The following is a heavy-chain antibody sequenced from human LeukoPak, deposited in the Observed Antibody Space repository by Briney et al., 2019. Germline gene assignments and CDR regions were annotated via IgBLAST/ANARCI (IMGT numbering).Heavy chain of an antibody. Sequence: GGSLRLSCAASGFIFSNYYMTWIRQAPGKGLEWLSSISTTGTTTYYADSVKGRFTISRDNAKNSLYLQMNSLRAEDTAVYYCARSVYYGSGTSQYYFDYWGQGTLVTVSS. CDR1: GFIFSNYY. CDR2: ISTTGTTT. D-gene: IGHD3-10*01. CDR3: ARSVYYGSGTSQYYFDY. V-gene: IGHV3-11*01. J-gene: IGHJ4*02.